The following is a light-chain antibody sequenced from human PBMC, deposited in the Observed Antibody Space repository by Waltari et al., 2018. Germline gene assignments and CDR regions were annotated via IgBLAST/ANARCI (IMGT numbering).Light chain of an antibody. CDR3: QQTYNSPPWT. CDR2: AAS. J-gene: IGKJ1*01. CDR1: QSISTY. Sequence: DIQMTQSPSSLSASVGDRVTINCRASQSISTYLNWYQQKPWKAPKLLIFAASSLQSGVPSRFSGSGSGTDFTLTIRSLQPEDFATYYCQQTYNSPPWTFGQGTKVEIK. V-gene: IGKV1-39*01.